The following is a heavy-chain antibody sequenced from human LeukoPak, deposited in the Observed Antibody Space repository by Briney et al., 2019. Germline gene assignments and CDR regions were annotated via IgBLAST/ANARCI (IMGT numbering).Heavy chain of an antibody. CDR2: ISSDGSST. CDR1: GFTFSSYW. Sequence: GGSLRLSCAASGFTFSSYWMYWVRHAPGKGRVWVSRISSDGSSTDYADSVKGRFTISRDNAKNTMYLQVNSLRTEDTAVYYCARDGPLGSYFDYWGQGTLVTVSS. D-gene: IGHD1-26*01. V-gene: IGHV3-74*01. J-gene: IGHJ4*02. CDR3: ARDGPLGSYFDY.